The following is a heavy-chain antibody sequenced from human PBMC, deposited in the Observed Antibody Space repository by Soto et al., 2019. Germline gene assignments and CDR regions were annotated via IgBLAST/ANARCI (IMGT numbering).Heavy chain of an antibody. CDR3: TTDHPYRYDGRCYDH. CDR1: GFIFSNAW. Sequence: EVQLVDSGGGLVKPGESLRLSCAGSGFIFSNAWINWVRQAPGKWLEWVGRIKSKVDGGTTDYIAPVRGRFTISRDASRNTVYLQMNSLKTEDTAVYHCTTDHPYRYDGRCYDHWGQGTLVTVSS. V-gene: IGHV3-15*07. J-gene: IGHJ4*02. CDR2: IKSKVDGGTT. D-gene: IGHD3-16*02.